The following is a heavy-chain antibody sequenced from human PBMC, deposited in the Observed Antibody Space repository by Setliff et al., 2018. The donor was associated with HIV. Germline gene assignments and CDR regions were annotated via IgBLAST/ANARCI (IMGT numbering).Heavy chain of an antibody. D-gene: IGHD4-4*01. CDR3: TTENHSY. CDR1: GFTFNHAW. Sequence: PGGSLRLSCAASGFTFNHAWMSWVRQAPGKGLEWVGRIKSKTDGGTTDYAAPVIGRFTISRDDSRNTVFLQMNSLKSDDTAVYYCTTENHSYCGRGTLVTVSS. CDR2: IKSKTDGGTT. J-gene: IGHJ4*02. V-gene: IGHV3-15*01.